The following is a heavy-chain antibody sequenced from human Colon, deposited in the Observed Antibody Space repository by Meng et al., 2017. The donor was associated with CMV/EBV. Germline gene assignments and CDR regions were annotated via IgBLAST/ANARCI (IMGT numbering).Heavy chain of an antibody. CDR2: IRYDGSNK. Sequence: GESLKISCEASGFTFSNYGMHWVRQAPGKGLEWVAFIRYDGSNKYYADSVKGRFTISRDNSKNTLYLQMNSLRAEDTAVYYCAKDHSGYGAFDIWGQGTMVTVSS. CDR1: GFTFSNYG. D-gene: IGHD3-22*01. V-gene: IGHV3-30*02. CDR3: AKDHSGYGAFDI. J-gene: IGHJ3*02.